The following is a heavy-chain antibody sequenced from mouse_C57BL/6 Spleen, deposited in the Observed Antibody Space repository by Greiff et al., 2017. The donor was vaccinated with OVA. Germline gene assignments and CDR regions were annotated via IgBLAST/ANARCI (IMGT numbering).Heavy chain of an antibody. CDR1: GYSITSGYY. CDR3: ARRLGLYFDY. Sequence: EVQLQQSGPGLVKPSQSLSLTCSVTGYSITSGYYWNWIRQFPGNKLEWMGYISYDGSNNYNPSLKNRISITRDTSKNQFFLKLNSVTTEDTATYYCARRLGLYFDYWGQGTTLTVSS. CDR2: ISYDGSN. J-gene: IGHJ2*01. D-gene: IGHD4-1*01. V-gene: IGHV3-6*01.